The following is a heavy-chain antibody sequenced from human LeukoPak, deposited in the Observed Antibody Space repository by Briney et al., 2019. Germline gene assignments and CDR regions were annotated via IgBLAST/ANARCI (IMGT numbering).Heavy chain of an antibody. CDR1: GFGFSSYG. D-gene: IGHD6-19*01. Sequence: ASVKVSCKASGFGFSSYGINWVRQAPGQRLEWMGGISGYTGRTKYLQKMRGRVTMTTDTSTNTAYMELRSLTSDDTAVYYCARGPGIDVAGVFDYWGQGSLVTVSS. J-gene: IGHJ4*02. CDR3: ARGPGIDVAGVFDY. CDR2: ISGYTGRT. V-gene: IGHV1-18*04.